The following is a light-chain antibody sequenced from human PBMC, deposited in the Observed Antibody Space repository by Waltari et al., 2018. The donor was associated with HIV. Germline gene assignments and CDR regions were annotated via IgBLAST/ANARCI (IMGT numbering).Light chain of an antibody. CDR2: KAS. V-gene: IGKV1-5*03. CDR1: QSISNW. CDR3: QQYNTYPLT. Sequence: ESQMTQSPSSLAACVGATVPITFRASQSISNWLAWYQHKPGKAPSLLIYKASSRRNGVPSRFTGSGSGTEFTLTIPSLQPGDSATYYCQQYNTYPLTFGGGTRLEIK. J-gene: IGKJ4*01.